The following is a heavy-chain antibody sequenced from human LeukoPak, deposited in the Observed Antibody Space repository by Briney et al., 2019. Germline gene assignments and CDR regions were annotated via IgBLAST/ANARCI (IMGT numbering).Heavy chain of an antibody. CDR1: GGSISNSSSY. Sequence: SETLSLTCTVSGGSISNSSSYWGWIRQPPGKGLEWIGSIYYSGSTYYNPSLKSRVTISVDTSKNQFSLKLSSVTAADTAVYYCARETDIVVVVAAMGFGWFDYWGQGTLVTVSS. V-gene: IGHV4-39*07. J-gene: IGHJ4*02. CDR2: IYYSGST. D-gene: IGHD2-15*01. CDR3: ARETDIVVVVAAMGFGWFDY.